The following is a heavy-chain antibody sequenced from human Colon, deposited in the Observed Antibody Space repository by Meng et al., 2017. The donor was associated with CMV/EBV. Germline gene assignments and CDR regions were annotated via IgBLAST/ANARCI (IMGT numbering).Heavy chain of an antibody. CDR3: AHRRCCSNTSCQTPFDY. D-gene: IGHD2-2*01. J-gene: IGHJ4*02. Sequence: SGLTLAKPTQTLTLTCTFSGFSLSTSGVGVGWIRQPPGTALEWLALIYWNDDKRYSPSLKSRLTITKDTSKNQVVLTMTNMDPVDTATYYCAHRRCCSNTSCQTPFDYWGQGTLVTVSS. CDR1: GFSLSTSGVG. CDR2: IYWNDDK. V-gene: IGHV2-5*01.